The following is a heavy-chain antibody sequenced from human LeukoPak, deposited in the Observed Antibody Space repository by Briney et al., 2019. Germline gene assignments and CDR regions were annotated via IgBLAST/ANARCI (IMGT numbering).Heavy chain of an antibody. CDR3: AKEQDSSGWSRGGFDY. CDR2: ISGTGGST. D-gene: IGHD6-19*01. V-gene: IGHV3-23*01. J-gene: IGHJ4*02. Sequence: GGSLRFSSAASRFTFSNYAMTWVRQAPGKGLEWVSAISGTGGSTYYADSVKGRFTISRDNSKNTLDLQMNSLRAEDTAVYYCAKEQDSSGWSRGGFDYWGQGTLVTVSS. CDR1: RFTFSNYA.